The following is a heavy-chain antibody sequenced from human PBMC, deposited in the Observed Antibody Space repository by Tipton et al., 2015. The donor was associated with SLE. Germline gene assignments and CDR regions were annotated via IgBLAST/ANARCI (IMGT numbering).Heavy chain of an antibody. D-gene: IGHD2-15*01. V-gene: IGHV3-21*03. CDR1: GFTFSSYG. CDR3: ASDGGNYFDY. Sequence: SLRLSCAASGFTFSSYGMHWVRQAPGKGLEWVSSISSSSSYIYYADSVKGRFTISRDNAKNSLYLQMNSLRAEDTAVYYCASDGGNYFDYWGQGTLVTVSS. J-gene: IGHJ4*02. CDR2: ISSSSSYI.